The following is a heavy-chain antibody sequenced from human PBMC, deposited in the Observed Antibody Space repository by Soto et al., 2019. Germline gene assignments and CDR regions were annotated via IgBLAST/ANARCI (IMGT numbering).Heavy chain of an antibody. CDR3: AREGEGITGMTEH. J-gene: IGHJ1*01. V-gene: IGHV1-2*02. D-gene: IGHD1-20*01. Sequence: QVQLVQSGAEVKKPGASVKVSCKASGYTFTGHHMHWVRQAPGQGLEWMGWINPNNGDTKYAQKFQGRVTMTRDTYISTGFMELRRLRSDDTAMYYCAREGEGITGMTEHWGQGTLVTVSS. CDR2: INPNNGDT. CDR1: GYTFTGHH.